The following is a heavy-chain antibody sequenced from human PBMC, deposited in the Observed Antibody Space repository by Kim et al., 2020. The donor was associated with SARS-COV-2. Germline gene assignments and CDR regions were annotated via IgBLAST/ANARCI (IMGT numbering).Heavy chain of an antibody. J-gene: IGHJ4*02. V-gene: IGHV5-51*01. CDR1: GYSFTSYW. D-gene: IGHD6-13*01. Sequence: GESPKISCKGSGYSFTSYWIGWVRQMPGKGLEWMGIIYPGDSDTRYSPSFQGQVTISADKSISTAYLQWSSLKASDTAMYYCARPAGGIAAAGHFDYWGQGTLVTVSS. CDR2: IYPGDSDT. CDR3: ARPAGGIAAAGHFDY.